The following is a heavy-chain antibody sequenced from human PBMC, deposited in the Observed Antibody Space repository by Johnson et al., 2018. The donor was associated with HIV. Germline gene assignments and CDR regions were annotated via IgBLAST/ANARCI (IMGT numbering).Heavy chain of an antibody. CDR1: GFTFSNHA. D-gene: IGHD5-18*01. CDR2: MSYAGTNE. Sequence: QVQLVESGGGVVQPGRSLRLSCAASGFTFSNHAMYWVRQAPGKGLEWVALMSYAGTNEYYADSVKGRFTISRDNSKNTLYLQMNSLRAEDTAVYYCAKDMRGYSYVAFDIWGQGTMVTVSS. V-gene: IGHV3-30*18. CDR3: AKDMRGYSYVAFDI. J-gene: IGHJ3*02.